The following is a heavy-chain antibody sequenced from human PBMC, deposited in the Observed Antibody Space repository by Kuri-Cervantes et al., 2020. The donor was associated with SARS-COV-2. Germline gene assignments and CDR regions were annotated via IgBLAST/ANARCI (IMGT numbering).Heavy chain of an antibody. J-gene: IGHJ4*02. V-gene: IGHV3-23*01. CDR3: VRDGDHWNFDY. CDR1: GFTFSSYA. CDR2: ISGSGGSA. D-gene: IGHD1-1*01. Sequence: GGSLSLSCAASGFTFSSYAMSWVRQAPGKGLEWVSAISGSGGSAYYADSVKGRFTISRDNAKNMLFLQMNSLRAEDTAVYYCVRDGDHWNFDYWGQGTLVTVSS.